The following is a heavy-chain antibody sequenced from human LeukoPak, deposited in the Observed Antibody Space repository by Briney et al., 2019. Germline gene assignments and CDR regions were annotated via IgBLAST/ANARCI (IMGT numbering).Heavy chain of an antibody. Sequence: GGSLRLSCAASGFTSSNYAMSWVRQAPGKGLEWVSAIHGTDGRTWYPDSVKGRCTISRDNSMNTLYLQLNSLRAEDTAVYYCARDRAFPNDVFDIWGQGTMVSVSS. D-gene: IGHD2/OR15-2a*01. CDR2: IHGTDGRT. CDR1: GFTSSNYA. J-gene: IGHJ3*02. CDR3: ARDRAFPNDVFDI. V-gene: IGHV3-23*01.